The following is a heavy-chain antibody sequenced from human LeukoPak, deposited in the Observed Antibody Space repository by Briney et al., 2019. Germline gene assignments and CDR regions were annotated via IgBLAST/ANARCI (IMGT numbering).Heavy chain of an antibody. CDR2: FDPEDGKT. CDR1: GYTLSDLS. V-gene: IGHV1-24*01. Sequence: ASVKVSCKVSGYTLSDLSMHWVRQSPGKGLEWMGGFDPEDGKTVYAQEFQGRVTMTEDTSTDTAYMDLTSLESEDTAVYYCATIQPIMGGTNPTSPFDYWGQGTLVAVSS. CDR3: ATIQPIMGGTNPTSPFDY. J-gene: IGHJ4*02. D-gene: IGHD1-26*01.